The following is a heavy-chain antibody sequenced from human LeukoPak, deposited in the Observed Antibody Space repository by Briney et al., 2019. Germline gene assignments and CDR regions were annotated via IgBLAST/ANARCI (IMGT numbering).Heavy chain of an antibody. CDR2: INPNSGDT. J-gene: IGHJ3*02. Sequence: GASVKVSCKVSRYTFTDQYMHWVRQAPGQGLEWMGWINPNSGDTNYAQKFQGRVTMTRDTSISIAYMELTSLRSDDTAVYYCARADSDAFDIWGQGTMVTVSS. V-gene: IGHV1-2*02. CDR1: RYTFTDQY. CDR3: ARADSDAFDI.